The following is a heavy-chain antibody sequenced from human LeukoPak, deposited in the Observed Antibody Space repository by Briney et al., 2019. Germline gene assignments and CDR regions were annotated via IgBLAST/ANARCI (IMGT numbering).Heavy chain of an antibody. D-gene: IGHD2-2*02. CDR1: GGSISSYY. J-gene: IGHJ4*02. CDR3: ATLGDRYCSSTSCYTGFDY. V-gene: IGHV4-59*01. CDR2: IYYSGST. Sequence: PSETLSLTCTVSGGSISSYYWSWIRQPPGKGLEWIGYIYYSGSTNYNPSLKSRVTISVDTSKNQFSLKLSSVTAADTAVYYCATLGDRYCSSTSCYTGFDYWGQGTLVTVCS.